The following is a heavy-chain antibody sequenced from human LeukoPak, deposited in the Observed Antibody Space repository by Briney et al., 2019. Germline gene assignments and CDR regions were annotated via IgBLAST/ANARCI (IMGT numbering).Heavy chain of an antibody. D-gene: IGHD4-17*01. Sequence: SETLSLNCAVYGGSFSGYYWSWIRQPPGKGLEWIGEINHSGSTNYNPSLKSRVTISVDTSKNQFSLKLSSVTAADTAVYYCARGRAYGDYVLDYWGQGTLVTVSS. CDR1: GGSFSGYY. CDR3: ARGRAYGDYVLDY. CDR2: INHSGST. V-gene: IGHV4-34*01. J-gene: IGHJ4*02.